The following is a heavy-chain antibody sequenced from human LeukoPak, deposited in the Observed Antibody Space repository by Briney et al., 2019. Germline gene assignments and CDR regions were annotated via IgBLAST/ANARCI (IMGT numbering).Heavy chain of an antibody. V-gene: IGHV3-53*01. J-gene: IGHJ4*02. Sequence: PSGGSLRLSCAASGFISSNYMNWVRQAPGKGPEWVSVIYSGGSTYYADSVKGRFTISRDNSKNTLYLQMNSLRAEDTAVYYCARGDCSSTSCYVDYWGQGTLVTVSS. CDR1: GFISSNY. D-gene: IGHD2-2*01. CDR2: IYSGGST. CDR3: ARGDCSSTSCYVDY.